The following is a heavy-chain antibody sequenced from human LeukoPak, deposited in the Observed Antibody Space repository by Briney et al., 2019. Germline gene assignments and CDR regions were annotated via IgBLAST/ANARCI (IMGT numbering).Heavy chain of an antibody. Sequence: GGSLRLSCAASGFTFSSYTMNWVRQAPGKGLEWVSSISGRSDSIYYAESVKGRFIISRDNAKNSLYLQMNSLRAEDTAVYYCATSRFYLESWGQGTLVTVSS. CDR1: GFTFSSYT. V-gene: IGHV3-21*01. CDR3: ATSRFYLES. CDR2: ISGRSDSI. J-gene: IGHJ4*02.